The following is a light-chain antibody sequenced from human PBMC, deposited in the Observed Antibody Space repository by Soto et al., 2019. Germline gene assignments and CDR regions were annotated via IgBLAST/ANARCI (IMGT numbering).Light chain of an antibody. CDR1: TSNLGAGYD. V-gene: IGLV1-40*01. Sequence: QSVLTQPPSVSGAPGQRVTISCNGSTSNLGAGYDVHWYQHLPGTAPKLLIYANTNRPSGVPDRFSGSKSGTSASLAITGLQAEDEADYYCQSYDISLSGPWGFGGGTKLTVL. J-gene: IGLJ3*02. CDR2: ANT. CDR3: QSYDISLSGPWG.